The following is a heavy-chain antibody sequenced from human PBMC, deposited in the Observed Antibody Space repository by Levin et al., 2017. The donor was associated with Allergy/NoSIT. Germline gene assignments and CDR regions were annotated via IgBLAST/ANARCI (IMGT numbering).Heavy chain of an antibody. CDR1: GFTFSTYA. V-gene: IGHV3-30*18. J-gene: IGHJ3*01. D-gene: IGHD4-17*01. CDR3: AKPKVPGFKGYNDYGDAIDF. Sequence: GGSLRLSCAASGFTFSTYAMHWVRQPPGKGLEWVAVISYDGSSSYYADSVEGQFTISRDNSKNTLYLQMHSLRLEDTAVYYCAKPKVPGFKGYNDYGDAIDFWGQGTLVTVSS. CDR2: ISYDGSSS.